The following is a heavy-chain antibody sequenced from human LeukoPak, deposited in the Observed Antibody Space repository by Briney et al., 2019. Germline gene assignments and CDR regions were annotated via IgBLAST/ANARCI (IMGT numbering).Heavy chain of an antibody. Sequence: SETLSLTCAVYGGSFSGYYWSWIRQPPGKGLEWIGEINHSGSTNYHPSLKSRVTISVDTSKNQFSLKLSSVTAADTAVYYCARRSPPALYYYDSSGYYPKSTYFDYWGQGTLVTVSS. J-gene: IGHJ4*02. CDR2: INHSGST. D-gene: IGHD3-22*01. CDR3: ARRSPPALYYYDSSGYYPKSTYFDY. CDR1: GGSFSGYY. V-gene: IGHV4-34*01.